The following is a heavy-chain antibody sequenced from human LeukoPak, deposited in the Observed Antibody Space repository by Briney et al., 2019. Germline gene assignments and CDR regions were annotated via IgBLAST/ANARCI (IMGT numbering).Heavy chain of an antibody. D-gene: IGHD3-10*01. CDR2: ISSSSSSI. V-gene: IGHV3-48*01. CDR3: AKDSLYYYGSGSYYNSRHYFDY. J-gene: IGHJ4*02. CDR1: GFTFSSYS. Sequence: RGSPRLSCAASGFTFSSYSMNWVRQAPGKGLEWVSYISSSSSSIYYADSVKGRFTISRDNAKNSLYLQMNSLRAEDTAVYYCAKDSLYYYGSGSYYNSRHYFDYWGQGTLVTVSS.